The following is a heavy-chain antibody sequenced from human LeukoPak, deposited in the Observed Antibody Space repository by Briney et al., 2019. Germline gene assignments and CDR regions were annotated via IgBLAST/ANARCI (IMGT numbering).Heavy chain of an antibody. CDR2: IYYSGST. D-gene: IGHD4-23*01. J-gene: IGHJ4*02. CDR1: GGSISSYY. CDR3: ARHPAPRLHELLFDY. V-gene: IGHV4-59*08. Sequence: SETLSLTCTVSGGSISSYYWSWIRQPPGKGLEWIGYIYYSGSTNYNPSLKSRVTISVDTSKNQFSLKLSSVTAADTAVYYCARHPAPRLHELLFDYWGQGTLVTVSS.